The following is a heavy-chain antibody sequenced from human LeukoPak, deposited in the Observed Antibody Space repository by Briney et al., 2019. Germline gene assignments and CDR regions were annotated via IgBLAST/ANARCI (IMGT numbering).Heavy chain of an antibody. V-gene: IGHV4-39*07. J-gene: IGHJ4*02. CDR2: IYYSGST. CDR3: ARGGVRFPPGY. CDR1: GGSISSSSYY. D-gene: IGHD4-17*01. Sequence: RTSETLSLTCTASGGSISSSSYYWGWIRQPPGKGLEWIGSIYYSGSTNYNPSLKSRVTISVDTSKNQFSLKLSSVTAADTAVYYCARGGVRFPPGYWGQGTLVTVSS.